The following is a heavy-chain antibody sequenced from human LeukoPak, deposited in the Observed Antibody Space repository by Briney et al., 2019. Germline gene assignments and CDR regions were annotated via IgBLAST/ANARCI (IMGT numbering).Heavy chain of an antibody. J-gene: IGHJ4*02. V-gene: IGHV3-30*04. CDR3: ARDFDESSGTTDDY. CDR1: GFTFSSYA. D-gene: IGHD3-22*01. CDR2: ISYDGSNK. Sequence: PGRSLRLSCAASGFTFSSYAMHWVRQAPGKGLEWVAVISYDGSNKYYADSVKGRFTISRDNSKNTLYLQMNSLRAEDTAVYYCARDFDESSGTTDDYWGQGTLVTVSS.